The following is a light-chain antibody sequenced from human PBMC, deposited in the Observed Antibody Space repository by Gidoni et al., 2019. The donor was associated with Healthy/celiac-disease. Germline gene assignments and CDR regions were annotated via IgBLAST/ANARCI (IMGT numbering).Light chain of an antibody. V-gene: IGKV4-1*01. CDR1: QTVLYSSNNKNY. CDR3: QQYYSTPWT. Sequence: DIVMTQSPDSLAVSLGERATIDCKSSQTVLYSSNNKNYLAWYQHQPGQAPKLLIYWASTRESVVPDRFSGSGSGTDFTLTISSLQAEDVAVYYCQQYYSTPWTFGQGTKVEIK. J-gene: IGKJ1*01. CDR2: WAS.